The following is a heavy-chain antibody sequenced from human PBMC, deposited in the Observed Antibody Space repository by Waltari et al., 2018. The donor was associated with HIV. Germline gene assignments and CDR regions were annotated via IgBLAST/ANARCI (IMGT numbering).Heavy chain of an antibody. CDR1: GGSFSGYY. Sequence: QVQLQQWGAGLLKPSETLSLTCAVYGGSFSGYYWSWIRQLPGKGLEGIGEINHSGPTNSNPALKSRVTISVDTSKNQFSLKRCSVTAADTAVYYCASRYCSGGSGYSGVGSLYYFDYWGQGTLVTVSS. CDR3: ASRYCSGGSGYSGVGSLYYFDY. CDR2: INHSGPT. J-gene: IGHJ4*02. V-gene: IGHV4-34*01. D-gene: IGHD2-15*01.